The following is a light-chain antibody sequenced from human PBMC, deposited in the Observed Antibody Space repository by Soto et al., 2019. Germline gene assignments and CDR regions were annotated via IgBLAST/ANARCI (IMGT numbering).Light chain of an antibody. J-gene: IGLJ2*01. CDR3: AAWDDSLVV. CDR1: SSNIGSNT. CDR2: SNN. Sequence: QSVLTQPPSASGTPGQRVTISCSGSSSNIGSNTVNWYQQLPGTAPKLLIYSNNQRPSGAPDRFSGSKSGTSASLAISGLQSEDEADYYCAAWDDSLVVFGGGTKVTVL. V-gene: IGLV1-44*01.